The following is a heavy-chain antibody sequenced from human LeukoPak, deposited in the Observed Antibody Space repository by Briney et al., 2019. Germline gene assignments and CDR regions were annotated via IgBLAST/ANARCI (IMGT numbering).Heavy chain of an antibody. Sequence: GGSLRLSCTGSGFSFGDYIMSWVRQAPGKGLEWVGFIRSKAYGKTIEYAASVKGRFIVWRDDSKNIAYLQMNSLKSEDTAVYYCTRDCSGGTCLEEMDSWGQGTLVTVSS. CDR1: GFSFGDYI. CDR3: TRDCSGGTCLEEMDS. V-gene: IGHV3-49*04. J-gene: IGHJ4*02. CDR2: IRSKAYGKTI. D-gene: IGHD2-15*01.